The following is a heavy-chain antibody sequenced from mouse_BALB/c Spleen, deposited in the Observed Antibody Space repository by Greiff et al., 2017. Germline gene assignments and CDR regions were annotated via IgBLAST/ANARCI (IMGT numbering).Heavy chain of an antibody. Sequence: QVQLQQSGAELARPGASVKLSCKASGYTFTSYWMQWVKQRPGQGLEWIGAIYPGDGDTRYTQKFKGKATLTADKSSSTAYMQLSSLASEDSAVYYCARDGEVPFAYWGQGTLVTVSA. D-gene: IGHD2-14*01. CDR1: GYTFTSYW. CDR2: IYPGDGDT. J-gene: IGHJ3*01. V-gene: IGHV1-87*01. CDR3: ARDGEVPFAY.